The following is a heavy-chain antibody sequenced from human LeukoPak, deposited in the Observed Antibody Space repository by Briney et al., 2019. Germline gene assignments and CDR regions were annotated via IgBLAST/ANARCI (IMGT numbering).Heavy chain of an antibody. CDR2: IWYDGSNK. Sequence: PGGSLRLSCAASGFTFSSYGMHWVRQAPGKGLEWVAVIWYDGSNKYYADSVKGRFTISRDNSKNTLYLQMNSLRAEDTAVYYCARARGYVSSALTTRYTYFDYWGQGTLVTVSS. CDR3: ARARGYVSSALTTRYTYFDY. J-gene: IGHJ4*02. V-gene: IGHV3-33*01. D-gene: IGHD6-19*01. CDR1: GFTFSSYG.